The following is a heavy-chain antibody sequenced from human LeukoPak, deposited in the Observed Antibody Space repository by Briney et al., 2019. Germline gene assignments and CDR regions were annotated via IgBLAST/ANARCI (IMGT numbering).Heavy chain of an antibody. Sequence: ASVKVSCKASGYSFNAFDIHWVRQAPGQGLEWVGRINPNSGATDYAQKFRAGVTLTRDTTTNTVYMELSSLRSDDTAVYYCARVGIHWSSFHYWGQGTPLIVSS. V-gene: IGHV1-2*06. D-gene: IGHD2-8*02. CDR2: INPNSGAT. CDR1: GYSFNAFD. CDR3: ARVGIHWSSFHY. J-gene: IGHJ4*02.